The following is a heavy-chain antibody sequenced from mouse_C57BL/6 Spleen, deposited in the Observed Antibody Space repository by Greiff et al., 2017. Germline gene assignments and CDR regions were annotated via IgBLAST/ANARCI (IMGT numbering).Heavy chain of an antibody. Sequence: VQLQQPGAELVMPGASVKLSCKASGYTFTSYWMHWVKQRPGQGLEWIGEIDPSDSYTNYNQKFKGKSTLTVDKSSSTAYMQLSSLTSEDSAVYYCARARGYSNYDYWGQGTTLTVSS. CDR1: GYTFTSYW. D-gene: IGHD2-5*01. V-gene: IGHV1-69*01. CDR3: ARARGYSNYDY. CDR2: IDPSDSYT. J-gene: IGHJ2*01.